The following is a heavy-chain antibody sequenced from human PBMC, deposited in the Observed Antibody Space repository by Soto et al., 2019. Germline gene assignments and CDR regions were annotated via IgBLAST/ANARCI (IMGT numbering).Heavy chain of an antibody. D-gene: IGHD6-19*01. V-gene: IGHV3-21*01. J-gene: IGHJ5*02. CDR1: GFTFSSYS. CDR2: ISSSSSYI. CDR3: ALRPAVAGIFNWFDP. Sequence: GWSLRLSCAASGFTFSSYSMNWVRQAPGKGLEWVSSISSSSSYIYYADSVKGRFTISRDNAKNSLYLQMNSLRAEDTAVYYCALRPAVAGIFNWFDPWGQGTLVTVSS.